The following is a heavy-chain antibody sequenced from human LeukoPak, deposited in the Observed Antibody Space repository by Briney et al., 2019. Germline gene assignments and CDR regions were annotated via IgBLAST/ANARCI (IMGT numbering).Heavy chain of an antibody. Sequence: TPSQTLSLTCTVSGGSISSGDYYWSWIRQPPGKGLEWIGYIYYSGSTYYNPSLKSRVTISVDTSKNQFSLKLSSVTAADTAVYYCARDRHPLGYYGMDVWGQGTTVTVSS. CDR2: IYYSGST. D-gene: IGHD7-27*01. J-gene: IGHJ6*02. CDR3: ARDRHPLGYYGMDV. CDR1: GGSISSGDYY. V-gene: IGHV4-30-4*01.